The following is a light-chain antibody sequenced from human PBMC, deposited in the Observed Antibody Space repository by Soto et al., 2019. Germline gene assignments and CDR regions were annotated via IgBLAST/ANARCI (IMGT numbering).Light chain of an antibody. CDR1: QSVTSNY. CDR2: AAS. V-gene: IGKV3-20*01. J-gene: IGKJ1*01. Sequence: EIVLTQSPGTLSLSPGERATLSCRASQSVTSNYLAWYQQRPGQAPRLLIYAASSRATGIPDRFSGSGSGTDFTLTISRLEPEDFAVYHCQQYGESRTFGQGTKVDIK. CDR3: QQYGESRT.